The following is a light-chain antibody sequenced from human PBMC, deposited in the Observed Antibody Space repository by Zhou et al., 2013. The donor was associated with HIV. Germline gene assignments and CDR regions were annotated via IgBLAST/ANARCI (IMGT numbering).Light chain of an antibody. CDR3: QQFNDYVFS. Sequence: AIPLTQSPSSLSASVGDRISITCRASQGASSSVAWYQQKPGRAPKLLIYDVSSLGSGVPSRFSGSGSGTNFTLTISSLQPEDFVMYYCQQFNDYVFSFGRGTKLEI. J-gene: IGKJ2*03. CDR1: QGASSS. V-gene: IGKV1D-13*01. CDR2: DVS.